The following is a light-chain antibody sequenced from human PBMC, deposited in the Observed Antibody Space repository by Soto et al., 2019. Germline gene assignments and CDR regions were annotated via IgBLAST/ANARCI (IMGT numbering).Light chain of an antibody. J-gene: IGLJ1*01. V-gene: IGLV2-8*01. Sequence: QSVLTQPPSASGSPGQSVTISCTGTSNGVGGYNYVSWYQHHPGKVPKLMIYEVTKRPSGVPDRFSGSKSGNTASLTVSGLQAEDEADYYCSSYAGSNIHYVFGGGTKVTVL. CDR3: SSYAGSNIHYV. CDR1: SNGVGGYNY. CDR2: EVT.